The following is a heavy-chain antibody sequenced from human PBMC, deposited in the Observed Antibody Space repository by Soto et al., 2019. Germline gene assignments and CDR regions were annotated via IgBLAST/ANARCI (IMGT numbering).Heavy chain of an antibody. J-gene: IGHJ5*02. CDR2: IKSKADGETK. D-gene: IGHD2-15*01. CDR3: CVVKRLDQYSTSGYWFDP. V-gene: IGHV3-15*01. CDR1: GFTFSHAW. Sequence: GGSLRLSCAASGFTFSHAWVSWVRQAPGKGLEWVGRIKSKADGETKDYGAPVRGRFTISRDDAKDTLYLQMNSLRIEDTAVYYCCVVKRLDQYSTSGYWFDPWGPGTLVTVS.